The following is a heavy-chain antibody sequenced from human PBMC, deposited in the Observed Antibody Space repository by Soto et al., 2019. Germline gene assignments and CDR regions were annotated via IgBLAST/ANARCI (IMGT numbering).Heavy chain of an antibody. CDR2: ISYDGSNK. V-gene: IGHV3-30*18. CDR1: GFTFSSYG. J-gene: IGHJ6*02. D-gene: IGHD3-3*01. CDR3: AKDPIPFWSGPNTLIRKYGMDX. Sequence: PGGSLRLSFAASGFTFSSYGMHWVRQAPGKGLEWVSVISYDGSNKYYAYSVKGRFTISRDNSKNTLYLQMNSLRAEDTAVYYCAKDPIPFWSGPNTLIRKYGMDXWGQGTTVTVS.